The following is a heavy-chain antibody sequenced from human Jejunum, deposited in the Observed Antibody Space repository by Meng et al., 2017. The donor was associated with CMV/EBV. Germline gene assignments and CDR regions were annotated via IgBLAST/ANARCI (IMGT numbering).Heavy chain of an antibody. J-gene: IGHJ4*02. CDR2: IYYRGRT. CDR1: GASTYKA. Sequence: GASTYKAWSWIGKSARKGLEWIGFIYYRGRTNNNTTLKRGVTISIETSENKFSLKVSSVTAGDTAVYYCARWSGSGNYPFADYWGQATLVTVSS. V-gene: IGHV4-59*01. CDR3: ARWSGSGNYPFADY. D-gene: IGHD3-10*01.